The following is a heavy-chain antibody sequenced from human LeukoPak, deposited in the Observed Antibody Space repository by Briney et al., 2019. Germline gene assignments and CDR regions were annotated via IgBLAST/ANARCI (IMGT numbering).Heavy chain of an antibody. CDR3: AKFDIVVVPAAIFDY. CDR2: ISGSGGST. V-gene: IGHV3-23*01. J-gene: IGHJ4*02. Sequence: GGSLRLSCAASGFTFSSYAMSWVRQAPGKGLEWVSAISGSGGSTYYADSVKGRFTISRDNSKNTLYLQMNSLRPEDTAVYYCAKFDIVVVPAAIFDYWGQGTLVTVSS. D-gene: IGHD2-2*01. CDR1: GFTFSSYA.